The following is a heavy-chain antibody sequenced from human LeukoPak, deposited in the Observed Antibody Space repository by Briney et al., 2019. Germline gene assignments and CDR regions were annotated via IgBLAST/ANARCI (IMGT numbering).Heavy chain of an antibody. CDR1: GGSISSYY. CDR3: ARYRRIQLWFDY. CDR2: IYYSGST. V-gene: IGHV4-59*12. J-gene: IGHJ4*02. Sequence: PSETLSLTCTVSGGSISSYYWSWIRQPPGKGLEWIGYIYYSGSTNYNPSLKSRVTISVDTSKNQFSLKLSSVTAADTAVYYCARYRRIQLWFDYWGQGTLVTVSS. D-gene: IGHD5-18*01.